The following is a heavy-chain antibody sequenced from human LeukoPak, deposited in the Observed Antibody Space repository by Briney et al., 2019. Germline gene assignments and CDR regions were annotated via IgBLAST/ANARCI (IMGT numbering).Heavy chain of an antibody. D-gene: IGHD3-10*01. CDR1: GYTFTSYG. CDR2: ISAYNGST. J-gene: IGHJ4*02. Sequence: ASVKVSCKASGYTFTSYGISWVRQAPGQGLEWMGWISAYNGSTNYAQKLQGRVTMTTDTSTSTAYMELRSLRSDDTAVYYCARAVGYYGSGSLDYWGQGTLVTVSS. V-gene: IGHV1-18*01. CDR3: ARAVGYYGSGSLDY.